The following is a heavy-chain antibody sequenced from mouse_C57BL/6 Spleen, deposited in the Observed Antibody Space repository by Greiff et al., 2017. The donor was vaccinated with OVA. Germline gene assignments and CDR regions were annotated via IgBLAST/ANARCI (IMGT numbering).Heavy chain of an antibody. D-gene: IGHD2-3*01. Sequence: ESGPGLVKPSQSLSLTCSVTGYSITSGYYWNWIRQFPGNKLEWMGYISYDGSNNYNPSLKNRISITRDTSKNQFFLKLNSVTTEDTATYYCARDDGYYGSYWYFDVWGTGTTVTVSS. V-gene: IGHV3-6*01. CDR2: ISYDGSN. CDR3: ARDDGYYGSYWYFDV. CDR1: GYSITSGYY. J-gene: IGHJ1*03.